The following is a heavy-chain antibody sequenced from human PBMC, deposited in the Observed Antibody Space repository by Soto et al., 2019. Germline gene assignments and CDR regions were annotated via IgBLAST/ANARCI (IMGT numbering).Heavy chain of an antibody. CDR1: GFTFSSYA. D-gene: IGHD3-22*01. J-gene: IGHJ4*02. CDR2: ISGSGGST. Sequence: PGGSLRLSCAASGFTFSSYAMSWVRQAPGKGLEWVSAISGSGGSTYYADSVKGRFTISRDNSKNTLYLQMNSLRAEDTAVYYCAKGGGYYDSSGYYCFDYWGQGPLFTVPS. V-gene: IGHV3-23*01. CDR3: AKGGGYYDSSGYYCFDY.